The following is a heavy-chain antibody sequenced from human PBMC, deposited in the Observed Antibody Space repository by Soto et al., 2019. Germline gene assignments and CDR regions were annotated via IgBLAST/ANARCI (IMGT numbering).Heavy chain of an antibody. Sequence: EASVKVSCKDSGGTFTSYAISWVRQAPGQGLEWMGGIIPIFGTANYAQKFQGRVTITADESTSTAYMELSSLRSEDTAVYYCATEEIGCALGRNRRYLDYWGQGTLVTVS. CDR3: ATEEIGCALGRNRRYLDY. D-gene: IGHD6-19*01. J-gene: IGHJ4*02. V-gene: IGHV1-69*13. CDR1: GGTFTSYA. CDR2: IIPIFGTA.